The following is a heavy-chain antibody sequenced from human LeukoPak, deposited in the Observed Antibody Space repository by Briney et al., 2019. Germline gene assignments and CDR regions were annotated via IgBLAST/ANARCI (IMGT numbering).Heavy chain of an antibody. D-gene: IGHD3-16*02. V-gene: IGHV1-8*01. CDR3: ARDWQYDYVWGSYRYPYYYYYGIDV. J-gene: IGHJ6*02. CDR2: MNPNSGNT. CDR1: GYTFTSYD. Sequence: ASVKVSCKASGYTFTSYDINWVRQATGQGLEWMGWMNPNSGNTGYAQNFQGRVTMTRNTSISTAYMELSSLRSEDTAVYYCARDWQYDYVWGSYRYPYYYYYGIDVWGQGTTVTVSS.